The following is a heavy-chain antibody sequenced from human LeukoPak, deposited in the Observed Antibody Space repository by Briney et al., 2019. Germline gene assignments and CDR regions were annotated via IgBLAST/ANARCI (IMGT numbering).Heavy chain of an antibody. CDR1: GFIFGDYA. V-gene: IGHV3-49*04. D-gene: IGHD1-26*01. CDR2: IRSKVYGGTT. J-gene: IGHJ4*02. CDR3: TRVGATTFDY. Sequence: GASLRLSCTASGFIFGDYAMSWVRQAPGKGLEWVGFIRSKVYGGTTECAASVKGRFTISRDDSKSIAYLQMNSLKTEDTAVYYCTRVGATTFDYWGQGTLVTVSS.